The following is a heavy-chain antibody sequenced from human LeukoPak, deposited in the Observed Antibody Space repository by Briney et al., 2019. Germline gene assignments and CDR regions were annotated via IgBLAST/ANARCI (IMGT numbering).Heavy chain of an antibody. D-gene: IGHD3-22*01. CDR3: ARVAYYYDSSGYYSHFDY. CDR2: MNPNGGNT. CDR1: GYTFTSYD. J-gene: IGHJ4*02. V-gene: IGHV1-8*01. Sequence: ASVKVSCKASGYTFTSYDINWVRQATGQGLEWMGWMNPNGGNTGYAQKFQGRVTMTRNTSISTAYMELSSLRSEDTAVYYCARVAYYYDSSGYYSHFDYWGQGTLVTVSS.